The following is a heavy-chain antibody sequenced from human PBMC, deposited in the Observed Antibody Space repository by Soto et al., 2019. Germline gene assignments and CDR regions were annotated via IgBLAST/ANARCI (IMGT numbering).Heavy chain of an antibody. CDR2: ISSSSSYI. CDR1: GFTFSSYS. V-gene: IGHV3-21*01. CDR3: ARDLGVVIIGTFDY. D-gene: IGHD3-3*01. Sequence: GGSLRLSCAASGFTFSSYSMNWVRQAPGKGLEWVSSISSSSSYIYYADSVKGRFTISRDNAKNSLYLQMNSLRAEDTAVYYCARDLGVVIIGTFDYWGQGTLVTV. J-gene: IGHJ4*02.